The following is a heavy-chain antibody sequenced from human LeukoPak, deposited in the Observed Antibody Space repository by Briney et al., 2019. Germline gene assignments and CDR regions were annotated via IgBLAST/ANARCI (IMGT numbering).Heavy chain of an antibody. CDR3: ARSPSPYSSGWYFDY. J-gene: IGHJ4*02. Sequence: SQTLSLTCAISGDRVSINSAAWNWIRRSPSRGLEWLGRTYQRSKWYNDYAVSVKSRITINPDISKNQFSLQLNSVTPEDTAVYYCARSPSPYSSGWYFDYWGQGTLVTVSS. CDR2: TYQRSKWYN. CDR1: GDRVSINSAA. V-gene: IGHV6-1*01. D-gene: IGHD6-19*01.